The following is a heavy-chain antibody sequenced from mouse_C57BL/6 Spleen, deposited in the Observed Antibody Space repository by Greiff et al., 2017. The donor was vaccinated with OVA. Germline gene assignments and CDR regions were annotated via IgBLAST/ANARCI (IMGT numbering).Heavy chain of an antibody. CDR2: ISYSGST. CDR1: GYSITSGYD. J-gene: IGHJ2*01. D-gene: IGHD3-2*02. Sequence: EVKLVESGPGMVKPSQSLSLTCTVTGYSITSGYDWHWIRHFPGNKLEWMGYISYSGSTNYNPSLKSRISITHDTSKNHFFLKLNSVTTEDTATYYCATDSSGYFDYWGQGTTLTVSS. CDR3: ATDSSGYFDY. V-gene: IGHV3-1*01.